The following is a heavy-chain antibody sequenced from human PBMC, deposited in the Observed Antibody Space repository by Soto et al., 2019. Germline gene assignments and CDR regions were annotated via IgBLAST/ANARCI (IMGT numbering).Heavy chain of an antibody. Sequence: QVQLVQSGAEVKKPGASVKVSCKASGYTFTSYGISWVRQAPGQGLEWMGWISAYNGNTNYAQKLQGRVTMTTDTSTSTADMELRSLRSDDKAVYYCARQYYDFWSCYFNYFDDWGQGTLVTVSS. CDR1: GYTFTSYG. CDR3: ARQYYDFWSCYFNYFDD. CDR2: ISAYNGNT. J-gene: IGHJ4*02. V-gene: IGHV1-18*01. D-gene: IGHD3-3*01.